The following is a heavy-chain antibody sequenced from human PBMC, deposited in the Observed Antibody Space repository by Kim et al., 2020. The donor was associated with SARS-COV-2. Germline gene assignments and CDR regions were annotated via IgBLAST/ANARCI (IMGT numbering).Heavy chain of an antibody. J-gene: IGHJ4*01. V-gene: IGHV4-34*01. D-gene: IGHD6-6*01. Sequence: SETLSLTCAVYGGSFSGYYWSWIRQPPGKGLEWIGEINHSGSTNYNPSLKSRVTISVDTSKNQFSLKLSSVTAADTTVYYCARDRSVAARLWVGRLNYF. CDR3: ARDRSVAARLWVGRLNYF. CDR1: GGSFSGYY. CDR2: INHSGST.